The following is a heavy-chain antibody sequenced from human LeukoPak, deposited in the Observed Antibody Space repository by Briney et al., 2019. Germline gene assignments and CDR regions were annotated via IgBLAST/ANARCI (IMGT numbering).Heavy chain of an antibody. V-gene: IGHV1-69*05. Sequence: SVKVSCKASGGTFSSYAISWVRQAPGQGLGWMGGIIPIFGTANYAQKFQGRVTITTDESTSTAYMELSSLRSEDTAVYYCARDQGLAVAGRNWFDPWGQGTLVTVSS. CDR1: GGTFSSYA. J-gene: IGHJ5*02. D-gene: IGHD6-19*01. CDR3: ARDQGLAVAGRNWFDP. CDR2: IIPIFGTA.